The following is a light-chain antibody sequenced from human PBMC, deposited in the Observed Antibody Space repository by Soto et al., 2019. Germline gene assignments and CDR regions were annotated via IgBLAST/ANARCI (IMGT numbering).Light chain of an antibody. Sequence: QSVLTQPASVSGSPGQSITISCTGTSRDVGSYNLVSWYQQHPGKAPKLMIYEVSKRPSGVSNRFSGSKSGNTASLTISGLQAEDEADYYCCSYAGSSFYVFGTGTKLTVL. J-gene: IGLJ1*01. CDR3: CSYAGSSFYV. CDR2: EVS. V-gene: IGLV2-23*02. CDR1: SRDVGSYNL.